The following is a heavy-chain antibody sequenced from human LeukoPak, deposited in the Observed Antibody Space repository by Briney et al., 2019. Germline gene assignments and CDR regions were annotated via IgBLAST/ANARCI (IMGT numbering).Heavy chain of an antibody. V-gene: IGHV4-59*01. CDR2: VYHTGST. D-gene: IGHD3-22*01. CDR1: DDSITMYY. J-gene: IGHJ3*02. Sequence: SETLSLTCTVSDDSITMYYWTWIRQPPGKGLEWIGYVYHTGSTKFNPSLNGRVSISRDTSNNFFSLRLRSVTAADTAVYYCARPPWYYYDSSGYPDAFDIWGQGKMVTVSS. CDR3: ARPPWYYYDSSGYPDAFDI.